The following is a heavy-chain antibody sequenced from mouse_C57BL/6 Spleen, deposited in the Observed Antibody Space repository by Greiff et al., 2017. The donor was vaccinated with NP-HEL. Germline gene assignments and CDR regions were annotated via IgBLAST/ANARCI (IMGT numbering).Heavy chain of an antibody. CDR1: GFNIKDYY. Sequence: EVKLEESGAELVKPGASVKLSCTASGFNIKDYYMHWVKQRTEQGLEWIGRIDPEDGETKYAPKFQGKATITADTSSNTAYLQLSSLTSEDTAVYYCAPIYYDYDGAGAYFAYWGQGTLVTVSA. CDR3: APIYYDYDGAGAYFAY. CDR2: IDPEDGET. V-gene: IGHV14-2*01. J-gene: IGHJ3*01. D-gene: IGHD2-4*01.